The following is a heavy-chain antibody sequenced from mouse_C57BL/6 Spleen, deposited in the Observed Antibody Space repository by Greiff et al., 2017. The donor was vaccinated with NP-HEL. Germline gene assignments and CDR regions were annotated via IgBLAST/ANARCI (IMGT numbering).Heavy chain of an antibody. Sequence: QVQLQQSGAELMKPGASVKLSCKASGYTFTGYWIEWVKQRPGHGLEWIGEILPGSGSTNYNEKFKGKATFTADTSSNTAYMQLSSLTSEDSAFYYGARGINTVGEYFDDWGTGTTVTVSS. CDR3: ARGINTVGEYFDD. D-gene: IGHD1-1*01. J-gene: IGHJ1*03. CDR1: GYTFTGYW. V-gene: IGHV1-9*01. CDR2: ILPGSGST.